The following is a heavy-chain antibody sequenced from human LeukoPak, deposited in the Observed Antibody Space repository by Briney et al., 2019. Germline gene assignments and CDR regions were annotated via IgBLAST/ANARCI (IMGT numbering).Heavy chain of an antibody. J-gene: IGHJ4*02. V-gene: IGHV1-58*02. CDR3: ARDREVGGFGEPTLHYFDY. D-gene: IGHD3-10*01. CDR2: IVVASGNT. Sequence: ASVKVSCKASGFTFTTSAMQWVRQARGQRLEWIGWIVVASGNTNYAQKFQERVTITRDMSTSTAYMELSSLRSEDTAVYYCARDREVGGFGEPTLHYFDYWGQGTLVTVSS. CDR1: GFTFTTSA.